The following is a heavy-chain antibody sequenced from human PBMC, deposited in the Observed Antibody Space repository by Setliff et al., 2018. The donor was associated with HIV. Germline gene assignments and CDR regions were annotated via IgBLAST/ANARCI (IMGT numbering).Heavy chain of an antibody. CDR2: VRGIAYGGTT. CDR1: GFSIDDYA. CDR3: AREATPRHSSGWVYFDY. D-gene: IGHD6-19*01. J-gene: IGHJ4*02. V-gene: IGHV3-49*03. Sequence: GVLRLSCTASGFSIDDYAMNWFRQAPGRGLEWVGLVRGIAYGGTTEYAASVRGRFTISRDDSKNIAYLQMNTLRVEDTAVYYCAREATPRHSSGWVYFDYWGQGMMVTVSS.